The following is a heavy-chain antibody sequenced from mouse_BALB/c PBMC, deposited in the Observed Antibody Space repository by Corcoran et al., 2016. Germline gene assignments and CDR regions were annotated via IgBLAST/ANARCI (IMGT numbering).Heavy chain of an antibody. V-gene: IGHV1-9*01. D-gene: IGHD1-1*01. CDR2: ILPGSGST. CDR3: ARSGKAWYFDV. CDR1: GYTFSSYW. J-gene: IGHJ1*01. Sequence: QVQLQQSGAELMKPGASVKISCKATGYTFSSYWIEWVKQRPGHGLEWIGEILPGSGSTNYNEKFKGKATFTADTSSNTAYMQLSSLTSEDSAVYYCARSGKAWYFDVWGAGTTVTVSS.